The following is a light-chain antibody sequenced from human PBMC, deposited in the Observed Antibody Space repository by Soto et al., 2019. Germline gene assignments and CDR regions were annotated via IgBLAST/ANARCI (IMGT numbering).Light chain of an antibody. Sequence: QSVLTQPASVSGSPGQSITISCTGTTTDVGGYKYVSWYQQHPGKAPKLMIYDVTSRPSGVSARFSGSKSGNTASLIISGLQAEDEADYFCISYTTSDTYVFGSGTKLTVL. CDR2: DVT. CDR3: ISYTTSDTYV. V-gene: IGLV2-14*01. CDR1: TTDVGGYKY. J-gene: IGLJ1*01.